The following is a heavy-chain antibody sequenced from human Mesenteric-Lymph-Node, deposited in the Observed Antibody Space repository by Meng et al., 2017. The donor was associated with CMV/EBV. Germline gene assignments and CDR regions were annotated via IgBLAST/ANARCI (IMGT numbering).Heavy chain of an antibody. D-gene: IGHD3-3*01. V-gene: IGHV1-69*05. CDR3: ARGPTITIFGVIRTTYFDY. Sequence: FSSYAISWVRQAPGQGLEWMGGIIPIFGTANYAQKFQGRVTITTDESTSTAYMELSSLRSEDTAVYYCARGPTITIFGVIRTTYFDYWGQGTLVTVSS. CDR1: FSSYA. CDR2: IIPIFGTA. J-gene: IGHJ4*02.